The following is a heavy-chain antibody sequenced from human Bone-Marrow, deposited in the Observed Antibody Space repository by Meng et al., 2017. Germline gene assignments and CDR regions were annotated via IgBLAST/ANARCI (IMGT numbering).Heavy chain of an antibody. Sequence: ASVKVSCKASGYTFTGYYMHWVRQAPGQGLEWMGWINPNSGGTNYAQKFQGRVTMTRDKSISTAYMELSRLRSDDTAVYYCARGRFDTYYYDSSGYWGAFDIWGQGTMVTVSS. CDR3: ARGRFDTYYYDSSGYWGAFDI. V-gene: IGHV1-2*02. CDR2: INPNSGGT. J-gene: IGHJ3*02. D-gene: IGHD3-22*01. CDR1: GYTFTGYY.